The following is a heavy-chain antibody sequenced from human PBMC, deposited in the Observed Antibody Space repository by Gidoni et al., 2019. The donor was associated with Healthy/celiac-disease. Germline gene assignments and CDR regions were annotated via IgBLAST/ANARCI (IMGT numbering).Heavy chain of an antibody. J-gene: IGHJ3*02. CDR3: AREGVGATDCAFDI. V-gene: IGHV3-48*01. Sequence: EVPLVESGGGLVQHGGSLRLSCAASGFPFRRYSMNGVRQAPGKGLEWVSYISSSSSTIYYADSVKGRFTISRDNAKNSLYLQRNSLRAEDTAVYYCAREGVGATDCAFDIWGQGTMVTVSS. D-gene: IGHD1-26*01. CDR2: ISSSSSTI. CDR1: GFPFRRYS.